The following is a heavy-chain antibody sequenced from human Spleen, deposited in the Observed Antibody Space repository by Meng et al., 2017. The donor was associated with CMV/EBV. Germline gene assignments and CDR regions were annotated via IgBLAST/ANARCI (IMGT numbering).Heavy chain of an antibody. CDR3: ARGGRDTSASRSFDS. CDR2: ISGDASSI. V-gene: IGHV3-74*01. CDR1: EFTFSVYW. J-gene: IGHJ5*01. Sequence: GESLKISCAVSEFTFSVYWMQWVRQAPGKGLEWVSRISGDASSIRYADSVKGRFTISRDNAANTLFLQMYSLRVEDTAVYYCARGGRDTSASRSFDSWGQGTLVTVSS. D-gene: IGHD6-6*01.